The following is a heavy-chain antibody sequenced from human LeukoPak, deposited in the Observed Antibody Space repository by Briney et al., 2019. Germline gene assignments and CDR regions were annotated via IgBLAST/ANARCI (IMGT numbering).Heavy chain of an antibody. D-gene: IGHD2-2*01. Sequence: GGSLRLSCAPSGFSLSSFSMNWVRQAPEKGLEWISYISSSSSAIYYADSVKGRFTISRDNAKNSLYLQMNSLRAEDTAVYYCARVLGYCSSTSCHGEYYFDYWGQGTLVTVSS. CDR2: ISSSSSAI. V-gene: IGHV3-48*04. CDR3: ARVLGYCSSTSCHGEYYFDY. CDR1: GFSLSSFS. J-gene: IGHJ4*02.